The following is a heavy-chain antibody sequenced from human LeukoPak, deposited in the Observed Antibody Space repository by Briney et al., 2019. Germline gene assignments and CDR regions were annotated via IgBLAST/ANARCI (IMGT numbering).Heavy chain of an antibody. D-gene: IGHD4-17*01. CDR3: AKDSSTTASTWNDY. Sequence: GGSLRLSCATSGFTFSVHDMNWVRQAPGKGLEWVSTIRGRGNGGRYYADSVKGRFTIPRDDSENTLFLEMNSLRAEDTAVYYCAKDSSTTASTWNDYWGQGTLVTVSS. CDR2: IRGRGNGGR. V-gene: IGHV3-23*01. J-gene: IGHJ4*02. CDR1: GFTFSVHD.